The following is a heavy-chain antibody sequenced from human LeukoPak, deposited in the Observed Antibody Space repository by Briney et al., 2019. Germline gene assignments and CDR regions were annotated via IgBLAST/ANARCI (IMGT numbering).Heavy chain of an antibody. CDR3: ARAYYYGSTYYYYGMDV. J-gene: IGHJ6*02. CDR1: GGTFSSYA. D-gene: IGHD3-10*01. Sequence: SVKVSCKASGGTFSSYAISWVRQAPGQGLEWMGGIIPIFGTANYAQKFQGRVTITADESTSTAYMELSSLRSEDTAVYYCARAYYYGSTYYYYGMDVWGQGTTVTVSS. V-gene: IGHV1-69*01. CDR2: IIPIFGTA.